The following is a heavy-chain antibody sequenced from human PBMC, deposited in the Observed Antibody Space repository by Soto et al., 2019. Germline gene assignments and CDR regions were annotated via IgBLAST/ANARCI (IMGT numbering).Heavy chain of an antibody. CDR3: ARGKGMEENYYYRGMDV. CDR2: INGGNGNT. CDR1: GYSFTTYA. Sequence: GAGVQVSCMASGYSFTTYAMHWVRQAPGQRLEWMALINGGNGNTKYSQKFQDRVTITRNTSAKIANMELRNLRSEDAAGYYCARGKGMEENYYYRGMDVWGQGTTVTVSS. V-gene: IGHV1-3*01. D-gene: IGHD1-1*01. J-gene: IGHJ6*02.